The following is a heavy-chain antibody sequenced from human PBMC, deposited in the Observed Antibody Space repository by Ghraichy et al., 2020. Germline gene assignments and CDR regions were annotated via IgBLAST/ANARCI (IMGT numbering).Heavy chain of an antibody. J-gene: IGHJ4*02. Sequence: GGSLRLSCAASGFTFSSYGMHWVRQAPGKGLDWVAFIRHDGSQKEYADSVKGRFTISRDISKNTLFLQMNSLRVEDTGVYSCAREVYVWGETMDLFDYWGQGTRVTVSS. V-gene: IGHV3-30*02. CDR3: AREVYVWGETMDLFDY. CDR2: IRHDGSQK. D-gene: IGHD4/OR15-4a*01. CDR1: GFTFSSYG.